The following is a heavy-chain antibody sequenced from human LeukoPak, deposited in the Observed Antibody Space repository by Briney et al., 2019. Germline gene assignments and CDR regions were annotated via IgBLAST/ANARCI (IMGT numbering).Heavy chain of an antibody. J-gene: IGHJ4*02. CDR3: ARDRIVGATHFDY. D-gene: IGHD1-26*01. V-gene: IGHV3-7*01. Sequence: GGSLRLSCAASGFTFSNYWMSWVRQAPGKGLEWVANIKQDGSEKYYVDSVKGRFTISRDNAKNSLYLQMNSLRAEDTAVYYCARDRIVGATHFDYWGQGTLVTVSS. CDR2: IKQDGSEK. CDR1: GFTFSNYW.